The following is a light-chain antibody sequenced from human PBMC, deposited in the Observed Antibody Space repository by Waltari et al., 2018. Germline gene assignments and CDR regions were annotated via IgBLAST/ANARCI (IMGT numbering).Light chain of an antibody. V-gene: IGKV3-11*01. CDR1: QSVTNY. CDR2: ATS. CDR3: QQRRHWPLT. Sequence: DIVLTQSPAILSLSPGERASLSCSASQSVTNYLAWYQQKPGQAPRLLIYATSNRATGIPTRFSGSGFVTDFTLTISSLEPDDFAVYYCQQRRHWPLTFGGGTKVEIK. J-gene: IGKJ4*01.